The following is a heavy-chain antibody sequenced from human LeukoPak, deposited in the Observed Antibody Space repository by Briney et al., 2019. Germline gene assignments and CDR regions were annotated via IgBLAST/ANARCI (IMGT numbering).Heavy chain of an antibody. CDR2: ISSSSSI. V-gene: IGHV3-48*01. J-gene: IGHJ4*02. CDR3: AKVDNAHYYDSSGYLVY. CDR1: GFTFSSYS. Sequence: PGGSLRLSCAASGFTFSSYSMNWVRQAPGKGLEWVSFISSSSSIYFADSVKGRFTISRDSSKNTLYLQMNSLRAEDTAVYYCAKVDNAHYYDSSGYLVYWGQGTLVTVSS. D-gene: IGHD3-22*01.